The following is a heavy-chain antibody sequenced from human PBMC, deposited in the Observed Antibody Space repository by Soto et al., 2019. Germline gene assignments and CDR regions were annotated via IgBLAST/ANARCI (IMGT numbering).Heavy chain of an antibody. V-gene: IGHV3-53*01. J-gene: IGHJ6*02. CDR2: IYSGGST. Sequence: GGSLRLSCAASGFTVSSNYMSWVRQAPGKGLEWVSVIYSGGSTYYADSVKGRFTISRDNSKNTLYLQMNSLRAEDTAVYYCARAYSSSWYFPYYYYGMGVWGQGTTVTVSS. CDR3: ARAYSSSWYFPYYYYGMGV. D-gene: IGHD6-13*01. CDR1: GFTVSSNY.